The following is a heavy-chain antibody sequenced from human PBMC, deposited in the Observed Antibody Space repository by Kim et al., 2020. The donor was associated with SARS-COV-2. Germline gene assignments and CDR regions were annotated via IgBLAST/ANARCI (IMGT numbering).Heavy chain of an antibody. V-gene: IGHV3-7*01. CDR1: GFTFSSHW. CDR3: ARDLRTTS. Sequence: GGSLRLSCAASGFTFSSHWLTWVRQAPGKGPEWVANINQDGSDKYYVDSVKGRFTISRDNAKNSLYLQMNSLRAEDTAVYYCARDLRTTSWGQGTLVTVSS. J-gene: IGHJ4*02. CDR2: INQDGSDK. D-gene: IGHD4-17*01.